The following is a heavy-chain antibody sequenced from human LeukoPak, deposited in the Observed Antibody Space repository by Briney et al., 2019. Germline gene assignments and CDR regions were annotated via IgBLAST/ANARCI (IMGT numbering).Heavy chain of an antibody. CDR3: PKDRAVPGIPLTWFDP. V-gene: IGHV3-23*01. J-gene: IGHJ5*02. CDR1: GFTFSSYA. D-gene: IGHD6-19*01. Sequence: PGGSLRLSCAASGFTFSSYAMSWVRQVPGKGLEWVSALSGSGLSTWYADSVKGRFTISRDNSKNTLSLQMNSLRAEDTAVYYCPKDRAVPGIPLTWFDPWGRGTLVTVSS. CDR2: LSGSGLST.